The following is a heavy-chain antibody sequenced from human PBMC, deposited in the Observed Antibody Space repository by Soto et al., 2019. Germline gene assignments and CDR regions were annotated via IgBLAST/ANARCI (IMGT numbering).Heavy chain of an antibody. J-gene: IGHJ3*02. Sequence: PGGSLRLSCTPSGFTFSTYGMHWARQAPGKGLEWVAVIWYDGSNKVYADSVKGRFTISRDNSKNTLYLQMNSLRAEDTVFYYCARDLSGDYGALDTWGQGTMVTVSS. CDR3: ARDLSGDYGALDT. D-gene: IGHD4-17*01. CDR2: IWYDGSNK. V-gene: IGHV3-33*01. CDR1: GFTFSTYG.